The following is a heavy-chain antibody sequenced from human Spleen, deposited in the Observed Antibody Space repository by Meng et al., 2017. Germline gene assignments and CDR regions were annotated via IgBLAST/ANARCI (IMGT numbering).Heavy chain of an antibody. V-gene: IGHV2-5*01. Sequence: QITLKESGPTLVKPTQTLTLTCSFSGFSLSTSEEAVGWIRQPPGKALEWLALIYWHDEERYSPSLKGRLTITKDTSKNQVVLTMTNMDPVDTGTYYCAHRRGGYFDYWGQGTLVTVSS. J-gene: IGHJ4*02. CDR2: IYWHDEE. D-gene: IGHD3-16*01. CDR3: AHRRGGYFDY. CDR1: GFSLSTSEEA.